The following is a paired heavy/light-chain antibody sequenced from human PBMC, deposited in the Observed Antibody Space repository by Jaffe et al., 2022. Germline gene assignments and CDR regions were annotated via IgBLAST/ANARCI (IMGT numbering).Heavy chain of an antibody. Sequence: EVQVVESGGTLVQPGGSLRLSCAVSGFTLSDIWMTWVRQVPGKGLEWVANINRDGSEKYYVDSVKGRFTISRDNAKNSLYLQIDGLRVEDTAIYYCARGGYYTSWYWRSWGQGTLLTVSS. CDR1: GFTLSDIW. CDR2: INRDGSEK. J-gene: IGHJ5*02. V-gene: IGHV3-7*01. CDR3: ARGGYYTSWYWRS. D-gene: IGHD2-8*01.
Light chain of an antibody. CDR3: QQYNSNPS. Sequence: DIQMTQSPSTLSASVGDRVTITCRASQSISSRLAWYQQRPGKAPKLLIYEASTLDSGVPSRLSGSGSGTEFTLTIASLQPDDFATYYCQQYNSNPSFGQGTKLEIK. J-gene: IGKJ2*01. CDR1: QSISSR. CDR2: EAS. V-gene: IGKV1-5*03.